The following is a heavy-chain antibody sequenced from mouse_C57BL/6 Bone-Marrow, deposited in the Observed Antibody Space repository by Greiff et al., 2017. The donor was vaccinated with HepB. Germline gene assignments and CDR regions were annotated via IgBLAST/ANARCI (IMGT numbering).Heavy chain of an antibody. D-gene: IGHD2-5*01. CDR3: AGVPYYSNYYAMDY. J-gene: IGHJ4*01. CDR2: ITHSGET. CDR1: GFPITSGYY. Sequence: QVQLKESGPGLVKPSQSLFLTCSITGFPITSGYYWIWIRQSPGKPLEWMGYITHSGETFYNPSLQSPISITRETSKNQFFLQLNSVTTEDTAMYYCAGVPYYSNYYAMDYWGQGTSVTVSS. V-gene: IGHV12-3*01.